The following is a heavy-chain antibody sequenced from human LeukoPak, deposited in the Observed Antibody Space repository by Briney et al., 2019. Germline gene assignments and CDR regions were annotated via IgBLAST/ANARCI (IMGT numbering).Heavy chain of an antibody. Sequence: GGSLRLSCAASGFTFSSYAMSWVRQAPGKGLEWVSAISGSGGSTYYADSVKGRFTISRDNSKNTLYLQMNSLRAEDTAVYYCAKDFYYDSSGYSICWGQGTLVTVSS. J-gene: IGHJ4*02. CDR3: AKDFYYDSSGYSIC. CDR1: GFTFSSYA. D-gene: IGHD3-22*01. V-gene: IGHV3-23*01. CDR2: ISGSGGST.